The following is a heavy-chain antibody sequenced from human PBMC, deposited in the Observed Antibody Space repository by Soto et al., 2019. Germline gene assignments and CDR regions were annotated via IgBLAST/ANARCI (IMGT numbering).Heavy chain of an antibody. CDR2: IYYSGST. CDR3: ARGRIQLWYPFDY. D-gene: IGHD5-18*01. V-gene: IGHV4-59*01. Sequence: SETLSLTCTVSGGSISSYYWSWIRQPPGKGQERIGYIYYSGSTNYNLSLKSRVTISVDSSKNQFSLKLSSVTAADTAVYYCARGRIQLWYPFDYWGQGTLFAASS. J-gene: IGHJ4*02. CDR1: GGSISSYY.